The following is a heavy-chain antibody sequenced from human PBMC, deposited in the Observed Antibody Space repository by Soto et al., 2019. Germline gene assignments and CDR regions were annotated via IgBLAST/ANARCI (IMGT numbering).Heavy chain of an antibody. CDR3: ARGANSVQLERPHWFDP. J-gene: IGHJ5*02. CDR1: GYTFTGYY. CDR2: INPNSGGT. D-gene: IGHD1-1*01. Sequence: ASVKVSCKASGYTFTGYYMHWVRQAPGQGLEWMGWINPNSGGTNYAQKFQGWVTMTRDTSISTAYMELSRLRSDDTAVYYCARGANSVQLERPHWFDPWGQGTLVTVSS. V-gene: IGHV1-2*04.